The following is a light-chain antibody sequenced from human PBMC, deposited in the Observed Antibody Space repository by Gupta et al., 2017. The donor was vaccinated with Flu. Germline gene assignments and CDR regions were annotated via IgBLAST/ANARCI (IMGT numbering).Light chain of an antibody. V-gene: IGLV2-14*01. CDR1: SSDVGGYNY. CDR3: NSSTTTSMWV. Sequence: QSALTQPASVSGSPGPSITISCTGTSSDVGGYNYVSWYQQSPATAPKLIIYEVSKRTSGVANRFSGSKAANTASLTISGHEDEDEAYYYGNSSTTTSMWVFGSGTKVTVL. J-gene: IGLJ1*01. CDR2: EVS.